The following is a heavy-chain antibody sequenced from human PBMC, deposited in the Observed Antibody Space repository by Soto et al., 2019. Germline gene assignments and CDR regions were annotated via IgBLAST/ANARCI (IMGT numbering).Heavy chain of an antibody. J-gene: IGHJ3*02. CDR3: ARPFSGGDNYDAFDI. CDR2: IYPGDSDT. V-gene: IGHV5-51*01. CDR1: GYSFTSYW. Sequence: GESLKISCKGSGYSFTSYWIGWVRQMPGKGLEWMGIIYPGDSDTRYSPSFQGQVTISADKSISTAYLQWSSLKASDTAMYYCARPFSGGDNYDAFDIWGQGTMVTVSS. D-gene: IGHD2-21*02.